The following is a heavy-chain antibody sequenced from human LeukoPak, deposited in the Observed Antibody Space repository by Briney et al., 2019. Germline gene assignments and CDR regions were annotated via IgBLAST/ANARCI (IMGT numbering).Heavy chain of an antibody. J-gene: IGHJ6*02. V-gene: IGHV3-48*03. CDR2: ISTSGSTI. CDR3: AIAPTTVDYYYYYGMDV. Sequence: PGGSLRLSCAASGFTFSSYEMNWVRQAPGKGLEWVSYISTSGSTIYYADSVKGRFTISRDNSKNTLYLQMNSLRAEDTAVYYCAIAPTTVDYYYYYGMDVWGQGTTVTVSS. CDR1: GFTFSSYE. D-gene: IGHD4-23*01.